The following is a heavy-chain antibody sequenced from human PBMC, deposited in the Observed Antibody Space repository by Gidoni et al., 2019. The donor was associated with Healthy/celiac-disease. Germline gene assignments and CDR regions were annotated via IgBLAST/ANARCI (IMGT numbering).Heavy chain of an antibody. J-gene: IGHJ4*02. CDR1: GGAISSYY. D-gene: IGHD4-17*01. CDR3: ARDSSIIGYGGNSD. V-gene: IGHV4-4*07. CDR2: IYTSGST. Sequence: QVQLQESGPGLVKPSETLSLTCTVSGGAISSYYWSWIRQPAGKGLEWIGRIYTSGSTNYNPSLKSRVTMSVDTSKNQFSLKLSSVTAADTAVYYCARDSSIIGYGGNSDWGQGTLVTVSS.